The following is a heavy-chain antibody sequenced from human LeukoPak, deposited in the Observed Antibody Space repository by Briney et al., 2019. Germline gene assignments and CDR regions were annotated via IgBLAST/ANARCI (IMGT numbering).Heavy chain of an antibody. Sequence: GASVKVSCKASGYTFTSFDINWVRQATGQGLQWMGWMNPNSDNTAYAQKFQGRVSMTWNTSISTAYMELSSLRSEDTAVYYCARRGAGTHFDYWGQGTLVTVSS. D-gene: IGHD6-19*01. CDR1: GYTFTSFD. J-gene: IGHJ4*02. CDR3: ARRGAGTHFDY. V-gene: IGHV1-8*01. CDR2: MNPNSDNT.